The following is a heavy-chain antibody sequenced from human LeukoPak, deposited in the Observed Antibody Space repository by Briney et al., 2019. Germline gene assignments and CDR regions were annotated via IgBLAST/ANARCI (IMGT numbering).Heavy chain of an antibody. CDR1: GGSISSSSAY. Sequence: SETLSLTCTVSGGSISSSSAYWGWIRQPPGKGLEWIGIIYYSKNTYYNPSPKSRVTISADTSKNQSPLTLSSVSATDTAVYYCVSPRGFSYGYFDYWGQGTLVTVSS. CDR2: IYYSKNT. CDR3: VSPRGFSYGYFDY. D-gene: IGHD5-18*01. J-gene: IGHJ4*02. V-gene: IGHV4-39*01.